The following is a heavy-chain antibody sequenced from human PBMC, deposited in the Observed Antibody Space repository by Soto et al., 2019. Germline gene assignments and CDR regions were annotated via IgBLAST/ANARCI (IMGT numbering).Heavy chain of an antibody. D-gene: IGHD3-10*01. CDR1: GYTFTDYY. CDR3: GRDTRGSGSRFDY. Sequence: QVQLVQSGAEVKKPGASVKVSCKASGYTFTDYYMHWVRQAPGQGLEWMGIIDASGGSTTYAQKFQGRVTMTRDTSTSTVYIELSRLGSEDTAVYYGGRDTRGSGSRFDYWRQGTLVTVSS. J-gene: IGHJ4*02. CDR2: IDASGGST. V-gene: IGHV1-46*03.